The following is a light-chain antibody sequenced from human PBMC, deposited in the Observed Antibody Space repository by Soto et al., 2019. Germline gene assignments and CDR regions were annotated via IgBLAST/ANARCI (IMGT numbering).Light chain of an antibody. J-gene: IGLJ1*01. CDR2: EGS. CDR3: CSYAGNSIYV. Sequence: QSVLTQPASVSGSPGQSITISCTGTSSDVGSYNLVSWYQQHPGKAPKVMIYEGSKRPSGVSNRFSASKSGTTASLTISGLQAEDEADYYCCSYAGNSIYVFRSGTKVTVL. V-gene: IGLV2-23*01. CDR1: SSDVGSYNL.